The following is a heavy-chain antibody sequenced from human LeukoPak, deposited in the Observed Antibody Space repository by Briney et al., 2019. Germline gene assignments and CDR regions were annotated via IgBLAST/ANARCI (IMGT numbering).Heavy chain of an antibody. CDR3: ARVIAAAGTEWFDP. V-gene: IGHV4-59*01. D-gene: IGHD6-13*01. J-gene: IGHJ5*02. Sequence: SETLSLTCTVSGGSISGYYWSWIRQPPGKGLEWIGYIHYSGSTNYNPSLKSRVTISVDTSKNQFSLKLSSVTAADTAVYYCARVIAAAGTEWFDPWGQGTLVTVSS. CDR2: IHYSGST. CDR1: GGSISGYY.